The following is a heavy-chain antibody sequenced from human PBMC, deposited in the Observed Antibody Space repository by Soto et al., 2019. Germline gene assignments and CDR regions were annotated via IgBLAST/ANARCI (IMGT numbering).Heavy chain of an antibody. J-gene: IGHJ4*02. CDR3: ARERGGYSYGDY. CDR2: VNIYKGNT. Sequence: QVQLVQSGAEVKKPGASVKVSCKASGYTFTSYGINWVRQAPGQGLEWMGWVNIYKGNTNYAQKLQGRVTMTTDTSTSTDYLELRSLRSDDTAVYYCARERGGYSYGDYWGQGTQVTVSS. CDR1: GYTFTSYG. V-gene: IGHV1-18*01. D-gene: IGHD5-18*01.